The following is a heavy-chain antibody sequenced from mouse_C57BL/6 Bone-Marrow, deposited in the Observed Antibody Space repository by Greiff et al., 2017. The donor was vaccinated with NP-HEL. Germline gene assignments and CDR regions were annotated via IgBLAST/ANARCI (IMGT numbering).Heavy chain of an antibody. CDR2: FRNKANGYTT. CDR3: ARYAPIYYDYPYYYAMDY. D-gene: IGHD2-4*01. J-gene: IGHJ4*01. V-gene: IGHV7-3*01. Sequence: DVMLVESGGGLVQPGGSLSLSCAASGFTFTDYYMSWVRQPPGKALEWLGFFRNKANGYTTEYSASVKGRFTISRDNSQSILYLQMNALRAEDSATYYCARYAPIYYDYPYYYAMDYWGQGTSVTVSS. CDR1: GFTFTDYY.